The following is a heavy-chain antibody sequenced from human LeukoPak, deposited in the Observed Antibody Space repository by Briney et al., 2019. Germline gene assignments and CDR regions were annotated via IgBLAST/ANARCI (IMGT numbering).Heavy chain of an antibody. D-gene: IGHD3-10*01. CDR3: ARDHGLPSGDPFDY. CDR2: IIPIFGTS. CDR1: GGTFSSYA. Sequence: SVKVSCKASGGTFSSYAISWVRQAPGQGLEWMGRIIPIFGTSHYAQKFQGRVTITTDESTSTAYMELSSLRSEDTAVYYCARDHGLPSGDPFDYWGQGTLVTVSS. V-gene: IGHV1-69*05. J-gene: IGHJ4*02.